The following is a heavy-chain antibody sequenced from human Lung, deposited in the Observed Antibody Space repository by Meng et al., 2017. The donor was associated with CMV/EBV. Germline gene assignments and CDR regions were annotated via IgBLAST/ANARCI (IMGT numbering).Heavy chain of an antibody. Sequence: GEXXKISCAASGFTFSSYSMNWVRQAPGKGLEWVSSISSSSSYIYYADSVKGRFTISRDNAKNSLYLQMNSLRAEDTAVYYCARDPPDWNYPRSYAFDICGQGXMVTVSS. J-gene: IGHJ3*02. D-gene: IGHD1-7*01. CDR1: GFTFSSYS. V-gene: IGHV3-21*01. CDR3: ARDPPDWNYPRSYAFDI. CDR2: ISSSSSYI.